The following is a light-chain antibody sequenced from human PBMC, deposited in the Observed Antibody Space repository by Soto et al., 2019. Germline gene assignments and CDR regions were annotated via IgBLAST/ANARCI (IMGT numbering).Light chain of an antibody. Sequence: EVVLTQSPATLSLSPGERATLSCRASQSVSSYLAWIQQKPGQAPRLLIYDASHRAAGIPARFSGSGSGTDFNLTISSLEPEDFKVHHRRQRSNWPPYTFGQGTKLEV. V-gene: IGKV3-11*01. CDR2: DAS. J-gene: IGKJ2*01. CDR3: RQRSNWPPYT. CDR1: QSVSSY.